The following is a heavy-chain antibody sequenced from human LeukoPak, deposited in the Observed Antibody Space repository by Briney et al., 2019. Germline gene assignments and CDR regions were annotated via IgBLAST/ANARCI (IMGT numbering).Heavy chain of an antibody. J-gene: IGHJ5*02. D-gene: IGHD6-13*01. Sequence: SQTLSLTCTVSGGSISSGDYYWSWIRQPPGKGLEWIGYIYYSGSTYYNPSLKGRVTISVDTSKNQFSLKLSSVTAADTAVYYCARFIRGTGYRFDPWGQGTLVTVSS. CDR1: GGSISSGDYY. CDR3: ARFIRGTGYRFDP. CDR2: IYYSGST. V-gene: IGHV4-30-4*01.